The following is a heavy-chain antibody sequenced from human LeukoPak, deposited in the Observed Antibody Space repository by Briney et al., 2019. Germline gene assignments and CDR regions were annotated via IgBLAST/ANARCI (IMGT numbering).Heavy chain of an antibody. J-gene: IGHJ4*02. Sequence: GGSLRLSCAASGFTFSSNWMHWVRHAPGKGLVWVSRINSDGSSTSYADSVKGRFTISRDNAKNTLYLQMNSLRAEDTAVYYCASLSMVTPFDYWGQGTLVTVSS. D-gene: IGHD4-17*01. CDR3: ASLSMVTPFDY. CDR2: INSDGSST. CDR1: GFTFSSNW. V-gene: IGHV3-74*01.